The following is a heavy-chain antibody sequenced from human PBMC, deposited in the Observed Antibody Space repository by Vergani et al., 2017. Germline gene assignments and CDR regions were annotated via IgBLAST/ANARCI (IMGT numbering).Heavy chain of an antibody. CDR3: ATSYCGGDCYDDY. V-gene: IGHV4-34*01. J-gene: IGHJ4*02. Sequence: QVQLQQWGAGLLTPSEILSLTFAVYGGPFSGYYWSWIRQPPGKGLEWIGEINHSGSTNYNPSLKSRVTISVDTSKNQFSLKLSSVTAADTAVYYCATSYCGGDCYDDYWGQGTLVTVSS. CDR2: INHSGST. D-gene: IGHD2-21*01. CDR1: GGPFSGYY.